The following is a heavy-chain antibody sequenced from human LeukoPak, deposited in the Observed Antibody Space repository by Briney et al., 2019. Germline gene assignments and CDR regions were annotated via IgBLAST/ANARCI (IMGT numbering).Heavy chain of an antibody. Sequence: SVKVSCKASGGTFSSYAISWVRQAPGQGLEWMGRIIPILGIANYAQKFQGRVTITADKSTSTAYMELSSLRSEDTAVYYCAAEMTYCSGGSCYMDLDYWGQGTLVSVSS. CDR2: IIPILGIA. J-gene: IGHJ4*02. CDR1: GGTFSSYA. D-gene: IGHD2-15*01. CDR3: AAEMTYCSGGSCYMDLDY. V-gene: IGHV1-69*04.